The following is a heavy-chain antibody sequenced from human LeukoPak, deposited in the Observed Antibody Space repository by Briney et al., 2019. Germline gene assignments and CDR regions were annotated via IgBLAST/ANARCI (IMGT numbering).Heavy chain of an antibody. Sequence: SQTLSLTCTVSGGSISRGGYYWSWIRQHPGKGLEWIGYIYYSGSTYYNPSLKSRVTISVDTSKNQFSLKLSSVTAADTAVYYCARVKRSCSSTSCYAGPYFDYWGQGTLVTVSS. CDR1: GGSISRGGYY. D-gene: IGHD2-2*01. CDR3: ARVKRSCSSTSCYAGPYFDY. V-gene: IGHV4-31*03. CDR2: IYYSGST. J-gene: IGHJ4*02.